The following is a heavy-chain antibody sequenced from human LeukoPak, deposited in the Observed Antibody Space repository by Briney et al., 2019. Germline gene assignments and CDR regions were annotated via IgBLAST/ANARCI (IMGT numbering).Heavy chain of an antibody. J-gene: IGHJ4*02. CDR1: GGSISSSNW. CDR3: ARRGGSSSWYVGPPSRTTYFDY. V-gene: IGHV4-4*02. Sequence: PSETLSLTCAVSGGSISSSNWWSWVRQPPGKGLEWIGEIYHSGSTNYNPSLKSRVTISVDKSKNQFSLKLSSVTAAGTAVYYCARRGGSSSWYVGPPSRTTYFDYWGQGTLVTVSS. D-gene: IGHD6-13*01. CDR2: IYHSGST.